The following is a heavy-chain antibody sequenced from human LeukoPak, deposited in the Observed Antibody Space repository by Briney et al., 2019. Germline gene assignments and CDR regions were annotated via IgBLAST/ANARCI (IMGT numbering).Heavy chain of an antibody. J-gene: IGHJ6*03. CDR1: GFTFSSFD. Sequence: PGGSLRLSCAASGFTFSSFDMYWVRQPTGQGLEWVSTIGTASDTYYPGSVEGRFTLSRDNAKNSLYLQMNSLTAGDTAVYYCARGPPSGKYYYMDVWGKGTKVIVSS. D-gene: IGHD6-19*01. CDR2: IGTASDT. V-gene: IGHV3-13*01. CDR3: ARGPPSGKYYYMDV.